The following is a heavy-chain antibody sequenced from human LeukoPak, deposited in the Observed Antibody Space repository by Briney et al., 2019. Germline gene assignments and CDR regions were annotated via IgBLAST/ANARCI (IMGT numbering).Heavy chain of an antibody. CDR2: IIPIFGTA. CDR1: GGTFSSYA. Sequence: ASVTVSCKASGGTFSSYAISWVRQAPGQGLEWMGGIIPIFGTANYAQKFQGRVTITADESTSTAYMELSSLRSEDTAVYYCASPGGYYGMDVWGQGTTVTVSS. J-gene: IGHJ6*02. CDR3: ASPGGYYGMDV. D-gene: IGHD2-15*01. V-gene: IGHV1-69*13.